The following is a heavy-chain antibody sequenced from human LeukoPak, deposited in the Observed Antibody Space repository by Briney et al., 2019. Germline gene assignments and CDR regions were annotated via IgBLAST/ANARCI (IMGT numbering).Heavy chain of an antibody. V-gene: IGHV1-18*01. CDR1: GYTFTTYG. CDR2: VSAYSDNT. Sequence: ASVKVSCKAAGYTFTTYGISWVRQAPGQGLEWMGWVSAYSDNTDYAQKFQGRVTMTTDTSTSAAYMELRSLRSDDTAVYYCARGSYYDYWGQETLVTVSS. D-gene: IGHD3-16*01. J-gene: IGHJ4*02. CDR3: ARGSYYDY.